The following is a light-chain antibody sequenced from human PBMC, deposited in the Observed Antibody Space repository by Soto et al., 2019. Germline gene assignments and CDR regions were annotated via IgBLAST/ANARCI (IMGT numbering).Light chain of an antibody. CDR2: DAS. CDR1: QSVSSN. J-gene: IGKJ5*01. CDR3: QQRSNWPIT. V-gene: IGKV3-11*01. Sequence: EFVLTQSPATPSVSPGGRATLSCRASQSVSSNLAWYQQKPGQAPRLLIYDASNRATGIPARFSGSGSGTDFTLTISSLEPEDFAVYYCQQRSNWPITFGQGTRLE.